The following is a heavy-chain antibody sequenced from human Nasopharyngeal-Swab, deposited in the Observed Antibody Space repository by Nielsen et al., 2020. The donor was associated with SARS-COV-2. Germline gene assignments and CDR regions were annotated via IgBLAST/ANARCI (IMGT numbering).Heavy chain of an antibody. CDR3: ARDGAPYSSGWYLFDY. Sequence: SQTPSLTCAISGDSVSSNSAAWNWIRQSPSRGLEWLGRTYYRSKWYNDYAVSVKSRITINPDTSKNQFSLQLNSVTPEDTAVYYCARDGAPYSSGWYLFDYWGQGTLVTVSS. CDR2: TYYRSKWYN. J-gene: IGHJ4*02. V-gene: IGHV6-1*01. D-gene: IGHD6-19*01. CDR1: GDSVSSNSAA.